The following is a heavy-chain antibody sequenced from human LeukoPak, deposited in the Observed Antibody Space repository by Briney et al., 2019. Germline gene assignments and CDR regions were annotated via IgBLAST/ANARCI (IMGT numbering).Heavy chain of an antibody. D-gene: IGHD3-10*01. Sequence: GGSLRLSCAASGFTFSSYAMHGVRQAPGKGLEWVAVISYDGSTKYYADSVKGRFTISRDNSKNTLYLQMNSLRAEDTAMYYCARERRYFGSGSFFDAFDIWGQGTMVTVSS. CDR2: ISYDGSTK. CDR3: ARERRYFGSGSFFDAFDI. CDR1: GFTFSSYA. J-gene: IGHJ3*02. V-gene: IGHV3-30-3*01.